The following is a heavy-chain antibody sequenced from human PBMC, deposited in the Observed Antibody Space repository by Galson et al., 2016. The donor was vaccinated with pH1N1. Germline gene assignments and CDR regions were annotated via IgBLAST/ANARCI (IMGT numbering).Heavy chain of an antibody. J-gene: IGHJ4*02. CDR1: GGGF. CDR3: AKSSHPWAQFDS. V-gene: IGHV1-69*05. CDR2: IITMFGTS. Sequence: SVKVSCKAFGGGFISWVRQAPGQGLEWMGGIITMFGTSNYAQKFQGSVTITTDESRSTAYMEFRSVRFEDTAVYFCAKSSHPWAQFDSWGQGTLVTVSS.